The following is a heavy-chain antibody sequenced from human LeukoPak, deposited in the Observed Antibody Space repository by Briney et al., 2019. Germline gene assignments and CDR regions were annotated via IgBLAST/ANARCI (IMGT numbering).Heavy chain of an antibody. CDR1: GYSISSGYY. D-gene: IGHD6-19*01. Sequence: SETLSLTCTVSGYSISSGYYWGWIWQPPGKGLEWIGSIYHSGSTYYNPSLKSRVTISVDTSKNQFSLKLSSVTAADTAVYYCARVGAVAGPSAAFDIWGQGTMVTVSS. CDR3: ARVGAVAGPSAAFDI. CDR2: IYHSGST. J-gene: IGHJ3*02. V-gene: IGHV4-38-2*02.